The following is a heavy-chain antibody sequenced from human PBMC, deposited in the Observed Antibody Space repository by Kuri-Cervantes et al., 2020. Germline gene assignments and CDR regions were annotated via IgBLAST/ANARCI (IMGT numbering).Heavy chain of an antibody. CDR2: INPNSGGT. V-gene: IGHV1-2*04. D-gene: IGHD2-2*01. CDR3: ARETATVVVPAAMRGWFDP. Sequence: ASVKVSCKASGYTFTGYYMHWVRQAPGQGLEWMGWINPNSGGTNYAQKFQGWVTMTRDTSTSTVYMELSSLRSEDTAVYYCARETATVVVPAAMRGWFDPWGQGTLVTVSS. J-gene: IGHJ5*02. CDR1: GYTFTGYY.